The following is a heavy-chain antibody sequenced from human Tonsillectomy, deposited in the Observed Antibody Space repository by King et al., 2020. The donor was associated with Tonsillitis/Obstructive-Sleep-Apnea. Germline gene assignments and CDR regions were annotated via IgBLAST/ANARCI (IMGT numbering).Heavy chain of an antibody. V-gene: IGHV3-21*01. CDR2: ISSSSSYI. J-gene: IGHJ5*02. CDR3: ARDRRGGTRVAWFDP. Sequence: VQLVESGGGLVKPGGSLRLSCAASGFTFSSYSMNWVRQAPGKGLEWVSSISSSSSYIYYADSVKGRFTISRDNAKNSLYLQMNSLRAEDTAVYYWARDRRGGTRVAWFDPWGQGTLVTVSS. D-gene: IGHD1-7*01. CDR1: GFTFSSYS.